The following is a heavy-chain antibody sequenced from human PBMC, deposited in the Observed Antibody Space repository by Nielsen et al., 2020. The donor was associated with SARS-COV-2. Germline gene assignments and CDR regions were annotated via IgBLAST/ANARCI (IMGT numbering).Heavy chain of an antibody. Sequence: GESLKISCAASGFTFSSYWMHWVRQAPGKGLVWVSRINSDGSSTSYADSVKGRFTISRDNAKNTLYLQMNSLRAEDTAVYYCATQNCSSTSCHYYYYGMDVWGQGTTVTVSS. CDR1: GFTFSSYW. D-gene: IGHD2-2*01. J-gene: IGHJ6*02. CDR3: ATQNCSSTSCHYYYYGMDV. CDR2: INSDGSST. V-gene: IGHV3-74*01.